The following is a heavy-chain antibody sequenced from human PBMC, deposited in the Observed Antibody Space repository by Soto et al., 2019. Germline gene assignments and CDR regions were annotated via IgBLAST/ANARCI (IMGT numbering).Heavy chain of an antibody. D-gene: IGHD1-1*01. CDR1: GGSISSYY. J-gene: IGHJ4*02. CDR3: ARHERGAAPTTRPFDY. CDR2: IYYSGST. Sequence: SETLSLTCTVSGGSISSYYWSWIRQPPGKGLEWIGYIYYSGSTNYNPSLKSRVTISVDTSKNQFSLKLSSVTAADTAVYYCARHERGAAPTTRPFDYWGQGTLVTVSS. V-gene: IGHV4-59*08.